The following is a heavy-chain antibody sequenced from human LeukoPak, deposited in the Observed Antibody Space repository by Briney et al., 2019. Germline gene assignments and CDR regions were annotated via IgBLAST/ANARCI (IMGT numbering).Heavy chain of an antibody. CDR1: GGSISSSSYY. J-gene: IGHJ4*02. CDR2: IYYSGST. Sequence: SETLFLTCTVSGGSISSSSYYWGWIRQPPGKGLEWIGSIYYSGSTYYNPSLKSRVTISVDTSKNQFSLKLSSVTAADTAVYYCARGGIVGTKFDYWGQGTLVTVSS. CDR3: ARGGIVGTKFDY. V-gene: IGHV4-39*07. D-gene: IGHD3-22*01.